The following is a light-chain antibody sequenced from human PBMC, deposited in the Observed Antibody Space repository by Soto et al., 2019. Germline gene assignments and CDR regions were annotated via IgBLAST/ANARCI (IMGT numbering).Light chain of an antibody. J-gene: IGLJ1*01. CDR3: SSYSSSGTLYV. V-gene: IGLV2-14*01. CDR2: DVS. CDR1: SSDVGDYNY. Sequence: QSVLTQPASVSGSPGQSITISCTGSSSDVGDYNYVAWYQQHPDKAPKLMIFDVSSRPSGVSNRFSGSKSGSTASLTISGLQAEDGADYFCSSYSSSGTLYVFGTGTKLTVL.